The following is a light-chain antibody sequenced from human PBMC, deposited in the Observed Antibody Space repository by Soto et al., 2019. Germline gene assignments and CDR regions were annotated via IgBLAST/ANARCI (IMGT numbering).Light chain of an antibody. CDR1: SSDVGSYNY. J-gene: IGLJ1*01. V-gene: IGLV2-8*01. CDR2: EVS. Sequence: QSALTQPPSASGSPGQSVTISCTGTSSDVGSYNYVSWYQQNPGKAPKLIIYEVSKRPPGVPDRFSGSKSGNTASLSVSGLQAEDDGDSYCSSYAGSNIYVFGTGTKLTVL. CDR3: SSYAGSNIYV.